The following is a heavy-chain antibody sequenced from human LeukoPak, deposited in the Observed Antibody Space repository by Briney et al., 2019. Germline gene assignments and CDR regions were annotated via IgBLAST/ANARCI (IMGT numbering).Heavy chain of an antibody. CDR2: INYSGST. CDR1: GGSISSSSYY. V-gene: IGHV4-39*07. Sequence: SETLSLTCTVSGGSISSSSYYWSWIRQPPGKGLEWIGEINYSGSTNYNPSLKSRVTVSIDMSKNQFSLKLSSVTAADTAVYYCARGRYFLDYWGQGTLVTVSS. D-gene: IGHD1-14*01. J-gene: IGHJ4*02. CDR3: ARGRYFLDY.